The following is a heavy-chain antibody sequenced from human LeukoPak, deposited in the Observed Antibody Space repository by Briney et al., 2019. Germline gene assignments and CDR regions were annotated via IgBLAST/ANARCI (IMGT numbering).Heavy chain of an antibody. D-gene: IGHD1-26*01. CDR2: MNPNSGNT. CDR3: ARDPSGIVGANFDY. V-gene: IGHV1-8*03. J-gene: IGHJ4*02. CDR1: GYTFTSYD. Sequence: GASVKVSCKASGYTFTSYDINWVRQATGQGLEWMGWMNPNSGNTGYAQKFQGRVTITRNTSISTAYMELSSLRSEDTAVYYCARDPSGIVGANFDYWGQGTLVTVSS.